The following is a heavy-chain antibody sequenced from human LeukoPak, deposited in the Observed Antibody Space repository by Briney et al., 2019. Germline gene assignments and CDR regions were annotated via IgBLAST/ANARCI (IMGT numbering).Heavy chain of an antibody. CDR3: ARLGTGDDY. D-gene: IGHD7-27*01. J-gene: IGHJ4*02. V-gene: IGHV3-21*01. CDR2: ISSSSSYI. Sequence: ETLSLTCAVSGYSISSGYYWGWIRQAPGKGLEWVSSISSSSSYIYYADSVKGRFTISRDNAKNSLYLQMNSLRAEDTAVYYCARLGTGDDYWGQGTLVTVSS. CDR1: GYSISSGYY.